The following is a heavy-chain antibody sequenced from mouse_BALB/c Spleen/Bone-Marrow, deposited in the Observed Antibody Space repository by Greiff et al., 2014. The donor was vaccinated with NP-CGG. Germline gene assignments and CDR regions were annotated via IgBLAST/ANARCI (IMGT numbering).Heavy chain of an antibody. V-gene: IGHV5-9-3*01. J-gene: IGHJ1*01. CDR2: ISSGGSYT. Sequence: EVQLVESGGGLVKPGGSLKLSCAASGFTFSSYAMSWVRQTPEKRLEWVATISSGGSYTYYADSVKGRFTISRGTAKNTLYLQMSSLRSEDTAIYYCARQDYYGSSPHWYFDVWGAGTTVTVSS. D-gene: IGHD1-1*01. CDR3: ARQDYYGSSPHWYFDV. CDR1: GFTFSSYA.